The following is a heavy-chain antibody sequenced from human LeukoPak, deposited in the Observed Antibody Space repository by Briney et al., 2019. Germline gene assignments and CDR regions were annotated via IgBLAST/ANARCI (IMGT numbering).Heavy chain of an antibody. Sequence: DSVEGRFTISRDNSKKTLYLQMHSLRAEDTAMYYCAKGRIAAEDDAFDLWGQGTMVIVSS. CDR3: AKGRIAAEDDAFDL. D-gene: IGHD6-13*01. J-gene: IGHJ3*01. V-gene: IGHV3-23*01.